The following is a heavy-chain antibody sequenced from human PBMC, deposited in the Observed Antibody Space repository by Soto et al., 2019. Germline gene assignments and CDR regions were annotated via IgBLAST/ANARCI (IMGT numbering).Heavy chain of an antibody. V-gene: IGHV3-23*01. CDR2: IGGSGGNT. D-gene: IGHD1-26*01. CDR1: RFTFSNYA. Sequence: VGSLSLSCAASRFTFSNYAMNWVRQAPGKGLEWVSGIGGSGGNTYYADSVKGRFTISRDNSKNTLWLQMNSLRAEDTAVYYCARVSLGATTITDYSYYGMDVWGQGTTVTVSS. J-gene: IGHJ6*02. CDR3: ARVSLGATTITDYSYYGMDV.